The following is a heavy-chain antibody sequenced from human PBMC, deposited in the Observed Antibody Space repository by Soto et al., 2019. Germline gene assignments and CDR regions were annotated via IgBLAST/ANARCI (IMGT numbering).Heavy chain of an antibody. CDR1: GGSFSGYK. Sequence: PSETLSLTCAVYGGSFSGYKWSWIRQPPGKGLEWIGEVNHSGNTKYNPSLKSRVTISGDMSKKQFSLKLSSVTAADTGIYYCARVLDKSIDHRVSWFDPWGQGTQVNVSS. V-gene: IGHV4-34*01. J-gene: IGHJ5*02. D-gene: IGHD6-6*01. CDR2: VNHSGNT. CDR3: ARVLDKSIDHRVSWFDP.